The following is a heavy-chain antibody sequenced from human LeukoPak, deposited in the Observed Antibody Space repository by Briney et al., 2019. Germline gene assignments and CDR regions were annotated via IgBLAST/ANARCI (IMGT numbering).Heavy chain of an antibody. CDR3: AKDRRVTDL. D-gene: IGHD2-21*02. J-gene: IGHJ5*02. CDR1: GFTLSSCS. Sequence: PGGSLTLSCAASGFTLSSCSVNWVRQAPGKGLEWVSSISVGGGSTYYADSVKGRFTISRDNSKNTLYLRMNNLRAEDTAVYYCAKDRRVTDLWGLGTLVTVSS. V-gene: IGHV3-23*01. CDR2: ISVGGGST.